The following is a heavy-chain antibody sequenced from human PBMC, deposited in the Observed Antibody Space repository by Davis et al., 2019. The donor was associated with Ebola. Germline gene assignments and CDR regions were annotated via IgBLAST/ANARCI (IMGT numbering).Heavy chain of an antibody. V-gene: IGHV1-8*02. Sequence: ASVKVSCKASGGTFSSFPINWVRQATGQGLEWMGWMNPNSGNTGYAQKFQGRVTMTRNTSISTAYMELSSLRSEDTAVYYCARGFLTWEDYWGQGTLVTVSS. J-gene: IGHJ4*02. CDR3: ARGFLTWEDY. CDR2: MNPNSGNT. D-gene: IGHD1-26*01. CDR1: GGTFSSFP.